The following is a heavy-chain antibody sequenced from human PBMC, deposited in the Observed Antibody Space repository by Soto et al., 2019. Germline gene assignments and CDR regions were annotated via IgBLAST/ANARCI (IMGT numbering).Heavy chain of an antibody. J-gene: IGHJ4*02. D-gene: IGHD3-10*01. Sequence: PGGSLRLSCETSGFIFSMYWMHWVRQVPGKGPQWVARITDDGSTTYYAASVEGRFTISRDNAKNALYLQMTSLRADDTAVYYCTRGPGPTSIGTGAFWGQGTLVTVSS. V-gene: IGHV3-74*01. CDR1: GFIFSMYW. CDR2: ITDDGSTT. CDR3: TRGPGPTSIGTGAF.